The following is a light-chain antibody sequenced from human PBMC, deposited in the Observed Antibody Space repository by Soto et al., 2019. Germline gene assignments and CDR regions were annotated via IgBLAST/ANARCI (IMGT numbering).Light chain of an antibody. J-gene: IGKJ1*01. CDR1: QSVSSSY. CDR2: GAS. Sequence: EIVLTQSPGTLSLSPGERATLSCRASQSVSSSYLAWYQQKPGQAPRLLIYGASSRATGIPDRFSGSGSGTDFTLTISRLEPEDVAVYYGQQYGSSPSWTFGQGTKVEIK. V-gene: IGKV3-20*01. CDR3: QQYGSSPSWT.